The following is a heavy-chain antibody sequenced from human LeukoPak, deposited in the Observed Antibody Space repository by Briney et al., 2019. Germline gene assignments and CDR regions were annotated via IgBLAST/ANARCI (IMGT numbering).Heavy chain of an antibody. CDR2: IRYDGSIK. CDR1: GFTFSNYG. J-gene: IGHJ4*02. Sequence: PGGSLRLSCAASGFTFSNYGMPWVRQAPGKGLEWVAFIRYDGSIKYYADSVKGRFTVSRDSSRNMLYMQMNSLRAEDTAVYYCAKEGRYGSGSYYIGYCDSWGQGTLVTVSS. CDR3: AKEGRYGSGSYYIGYCDS. V-gene: IGHV3-30*02. D-gene: IGHD3-10*01.